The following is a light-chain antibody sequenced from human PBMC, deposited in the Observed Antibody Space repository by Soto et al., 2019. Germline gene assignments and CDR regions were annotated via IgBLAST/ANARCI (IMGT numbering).Light chain of an antibody. J-gene: IGKJ1*01. CDR2: GAS. CDR3: QQYHNWPPGT. Sequence: EIVLTQSPGTLSLSPGERATLSVGASESVSSHLAWYQQKPGQAPRLLIYGASTRATGIPARFSGSGSGTEFTLTISSLQSEDFAVYYCQQYHNWPPGTFGQGTKVDIK. CDR1: ESVSSH. V-gene: IGKV3-15*01.